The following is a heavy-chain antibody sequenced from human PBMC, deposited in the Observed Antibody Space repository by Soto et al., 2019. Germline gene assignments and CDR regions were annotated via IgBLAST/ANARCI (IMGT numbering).Heavy chain of an antibody. D-gene: IGHD2-2*01. V-gene: IGHV3-23*01. CDR3: ARVPDLNYCSRTSCLYYFDY. Sequence: GGTVRLSCVATVLILGIDIICWVRQAPGKGLEWVSTINSNGGSTYYADSVKGRFTVSRDNSRNSLYLQMNSLRAEDTAVYYCARVPDLNYCSRTSCLYYFDYWGQGGLVTVSS. CDR2: INSNGGST. CDR1: VLILGIDI. J-gene: IGHJ4*02.